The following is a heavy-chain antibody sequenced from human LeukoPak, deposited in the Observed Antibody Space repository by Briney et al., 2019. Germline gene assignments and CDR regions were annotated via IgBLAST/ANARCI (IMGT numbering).Heavy chain of an antibody. V-gene: IGHV3-30*02. J-gene: IGHJ4*02. CDR3: AKDHPLFVYAGPFDY. Sequence: PGGSLRLSCAASGFTFSSYGMHWVRQAPGKGLEWVAFIRYDGSNKYYADSVKGRFTISRDNSKNTLYLQMNSLRAEYTAVYYCAKDHPLFVYAGPFDYWGQGTLVTVSS. CDR2: IRYDGSNK. D-gene: IGHD5/OR15-5a*01. CDR1: GFTFSSYG.